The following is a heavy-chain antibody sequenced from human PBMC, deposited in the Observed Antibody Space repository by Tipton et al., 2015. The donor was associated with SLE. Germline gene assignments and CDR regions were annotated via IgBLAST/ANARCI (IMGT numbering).Heavy chain of an antibody. Sequence: QLVQSGEEVKKPGESLTISCKASGYSFTTYWINWVRQVPGKGLEWLGIIHPGDSDTRYSPSFQGQVTISADKSIDTAYLQWDSLRASDTAMYYCARSRYTYGYGFDYWGQGTLVTVAS. J-gene: IGHJ4*01. CDR1: GYSFTTYW. D-gene: IGHD5-18*01. CDR3: ARSRYTYGYGFDY. V-gene: IGHV5-51*01. CDR2: IHPGDSDT.